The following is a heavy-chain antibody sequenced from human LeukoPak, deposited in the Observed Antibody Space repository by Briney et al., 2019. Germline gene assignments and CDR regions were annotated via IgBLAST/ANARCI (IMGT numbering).Heavy chain of an antibody. D-gene: IGHD6-19*01. Sequence: SETLSLTCTVCGGSISSSSYYWLGLRQPPGTGLEWFGSIYYWGSPYHNPPHKRRVTISVDIYKTQFSLKLSSVTAADTAVYYCARHPAYSSGWYVDYWGQGTLVTVST. CDR3: ARHPAYSSGWYVDY. J-gene: IGHJ4*02. CDR2: IYYWGSP. CDR1: GGSISSSSYY. V-gene: IGHV4-39*01.